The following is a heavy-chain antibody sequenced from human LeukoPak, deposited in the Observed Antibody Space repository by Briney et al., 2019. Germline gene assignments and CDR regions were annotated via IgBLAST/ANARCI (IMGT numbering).Heavy chain of an antibody. CDR1: GGSISSSSYY. D-gene: IGHD3-22*01. V-gene: IGHV4-61*05. CDR2: IYYSGST. J-gene: IGHJ4*02. CDR3: ARGKKRITMIVVDFRNYYFDY. Sequence: PSETLSLTCTVSGGSISSSSYYWGWIRQPPGKGLEWIGYIYYSGSTNYNPSLKSRVTISVDTSKNQFSLKLSSVTAADTAVYYCARGKKRITMIVVDFRNYYFDYWGQGTLVTVSS.